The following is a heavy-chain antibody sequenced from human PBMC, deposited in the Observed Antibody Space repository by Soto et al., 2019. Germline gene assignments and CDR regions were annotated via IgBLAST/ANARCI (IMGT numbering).Heavy chain of an antibody. CDR1: GFTFSSYG. D-gene: IGHD3-3*01. V-gene: IGHV3-33*01. Sequence: QVQLVESGGGVVQPGRSLRLSCAASGFTFSSYGMHWVRQAPGKGLEWVAVIWYDGSNKYYADSVKSRFTISRDNSKNTLYLQMNSLRAEDTAVYYCAREAEDYDFWSGYRDNWFDPWGQGTLVTVSS. CDR2: IWYDGSNK. J-gene: IGHJ5*02. CDR3: AREAEDYDFWSGYRDNWFDP.